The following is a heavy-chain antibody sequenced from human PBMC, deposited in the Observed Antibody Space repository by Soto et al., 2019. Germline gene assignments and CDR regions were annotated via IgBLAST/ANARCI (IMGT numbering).Heavy chain of an antibody. D-gene: IGHD3-22*01. Sequence: GGSLRLSCAASGFTFSSYAMTWVRQAPGKGLEWVSGISGSGGGTDYADSVKGRFTISRDNSKNTLFLQMNSLSAEDTAVYYCAKGASYDSSGYYANYYYGMDVWGQGVTVTVSS. V-gene: IGHV3-23*01. J-gene: IGHJ6*02. CDR3: AKGASYDSSGYYANYYYGMDV. CDR2: ISGSGGGT. CDR1: GFTFSSYA.